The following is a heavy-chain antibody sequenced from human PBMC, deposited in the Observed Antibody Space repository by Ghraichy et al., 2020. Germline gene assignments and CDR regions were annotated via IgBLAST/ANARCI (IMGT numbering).Heavy chain of an antibody. D-gene: IGHD1-14*01. CDR2: IKSETTGGTI. CDR1: GFAFSNSW. J-gene: IGHJ4*02. Sequence: GGSLRLSCAASGFAFSNSWMHWVRQAPGTGLEWVGRIKSETTGGTIEYAAPVQHRFTIARDDSKNTLYLQRNSLKTEDTAVYYCNTNLAYWCRGTLVTVSS. CDR3: NTNLAY. V-gene: IGHV3-15*01.